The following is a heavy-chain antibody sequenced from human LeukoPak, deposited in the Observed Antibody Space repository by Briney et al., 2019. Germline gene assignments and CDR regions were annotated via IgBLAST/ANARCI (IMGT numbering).Heavy chain of an antibody. CDR3: VMAISGYDPQRFDY. CDR1: GFTLSSYA. Sequence: GGSLRLSCSASGFTLSSYATHWVRQAPGKGLKYVSAISSNGGSTFYADSVRGRFTISRDNSKNTLYLQMSSLRPEDTAVYYCVMAISGYDPQRFDYWGQGTLVTVSS. V-gene: IGHV3-64D*09. J-gene: IGHJ4*02. D-gene: IGHD5-12*01. CDR2: ISSNGGST.